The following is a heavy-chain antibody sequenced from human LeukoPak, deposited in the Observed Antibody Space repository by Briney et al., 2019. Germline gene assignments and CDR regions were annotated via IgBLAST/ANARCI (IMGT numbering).Heavy chain of an antibody. CDR3: ARKGIAAAAWFDP. V-gene: IGHV1-69*04. J-gene: IGHJ5*02. D-gene: IGHD6-13*01. CDR1: GDIFNNNA. Sequence: ASVKVSCKASGDIFNNNAIGWVRQAPGQGLEWMGRIIPVLNIVNYAQNLQGRVVIIADKSTTTVYMELSSLRHEDTAVYYCARKGIAAAAWFDPWGQGTLVTVSS. CDR2: IIPVLNIV.